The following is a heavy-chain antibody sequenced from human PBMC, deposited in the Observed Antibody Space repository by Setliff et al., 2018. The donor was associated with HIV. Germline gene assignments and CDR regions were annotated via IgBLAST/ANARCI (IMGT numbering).Heavy chain of an antibody. Sequence: SETLSLTCTVSGGSMNSYYWSWIRQPPGKGLEWIGYIYTSGSTKYNPSLKSRATILVDPSKNQFSLRLSSVTAADTAVYYCARHSDFWSEDAFDIWGQGTMVTVSS. D-gene: IGHD3-3*01. CDR2: IYTSGST. J-gene: IGHJ3*02. CDR3: ARHSDFWSEDAFDI. V-gene: IGHV4-4*09. CDR1: GGSMNSYY.